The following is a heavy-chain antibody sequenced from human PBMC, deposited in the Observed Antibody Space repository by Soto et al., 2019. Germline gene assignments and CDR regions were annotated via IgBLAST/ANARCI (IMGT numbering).Heavy chain of an antibody. CDR2: ISYDGSNK. J-gene: IGHJ6*02. V-gene: IGHV3-30*18. CDR3: AKDLGDYGDYYDPPGVNYYYGMDV. CDR1: GFTFSSYG. Sequence: HPGGSLRLSCAASGFTFSSYGMHWVRQAPGKGLEWVTVISYDGSNKYYADSAKGRFTISRDNSKNTLYLQMNSLRAEDTAVYYCAKDLGDYGDYYDPPGVNYYYGMDVWGQGTTVTVSS. D-gene: IGHD4-17*01.